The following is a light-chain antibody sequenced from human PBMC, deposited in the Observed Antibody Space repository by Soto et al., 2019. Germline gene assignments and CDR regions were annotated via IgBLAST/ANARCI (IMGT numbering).Light chain of an antibody. Sequence: EIVLTQSPGTLSLSPGERATLSCRASQSVTNNFLAWYQQKPGQTPRRLIHGASTRATGIPDRFSGSGSGTDFTLTISRLQHEDFAVYFCQYYATPPRTFGQGTKVEI. CDR1: QSVTNNF. CDR3: QYYATPPRT. J-gene: IGKJ1*01. CDR2: GAS. V-gene: IGKV3-20*01.